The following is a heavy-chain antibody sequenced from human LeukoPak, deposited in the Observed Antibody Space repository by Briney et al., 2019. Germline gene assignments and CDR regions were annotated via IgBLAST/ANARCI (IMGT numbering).Heavy chain of an antibody. J-gene: IGHJ4*02. CDR1: GFTFSSYA. D-gene: IGHD5-24*01. V-gene: IGHV3-48*04. CDR3: ARVEMATKYNPRMIGLDY. CDR2: ISSSSSTI. Sequence: PGGSLRLSCAASGFTFSSYAMSWVRQAPGKGLEWVSYISSSSSTIYYADSVKGRFTISRDNAKNSLYLQMNSLRAEDTAVYYCARVEMATKYNPRMIGLDYWGQGTLVTVSS.